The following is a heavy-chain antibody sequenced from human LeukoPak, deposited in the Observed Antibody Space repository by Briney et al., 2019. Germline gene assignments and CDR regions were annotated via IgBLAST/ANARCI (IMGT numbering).Heavy chain of an antibody. J-gene: IGHJ4*02. Sequence: GGSLRLSCAASGFTFSSYSMHWVRQAPGKGLEWVAAISDDGDNVYHSDSAKGRLTISRDNSNNTLYLQMNSLRTEDTAVYFCAKQSNNHYYQKASDYWGQGTLVTVSS. CDR2: ISDDGDNV. V-gene: IGHV3-30-3*01. D-gene: IGHD1-26*01. CDR1: GFTFSSYS. CDR3: AKQSNNHYYQKASDY.